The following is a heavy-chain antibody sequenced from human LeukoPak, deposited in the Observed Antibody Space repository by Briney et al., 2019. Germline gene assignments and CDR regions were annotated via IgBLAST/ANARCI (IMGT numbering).Heavy chain of an antibody. J-gene: IGHJ4*02. CDR3: ARGPSSGSGSSYFDS. Sequence: SETLSLTCAVYGGSFSGYYWSWIRQPPGKGLEWIGEINHSGSTNYNSSLESRVTLSVDTSKNQFSLKLSSVTAADTGLYFCARGPSSGSGSSYFDSWGQGILVTVSS. CDR2: INHSGST. D-gene: IGHD3-10*01. V-gene: IGHV4-34*01. CDR1: GGSFSGYY.